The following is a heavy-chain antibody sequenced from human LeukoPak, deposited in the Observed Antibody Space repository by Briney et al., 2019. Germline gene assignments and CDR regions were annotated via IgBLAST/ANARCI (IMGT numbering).Heavy chain of an antibody. J-gene: IGHJ4*02. Sequence: PGGSLRLSCAASGFTFSSYEVNWVRQAPGKGLEWVSYISSSGSTIYYADSVKGRFTISRDNAKNSLYLQMNSLRAEDTAVYYCARDFGPVVGYWGQGTLVTVSS. V-gene: IGHV3-48*03. CDR3: ARDFGPVVGY. CDR2: ISSSGSTI. CDR1: GFTFSSYE. D-gene: IGHD1-26*01.